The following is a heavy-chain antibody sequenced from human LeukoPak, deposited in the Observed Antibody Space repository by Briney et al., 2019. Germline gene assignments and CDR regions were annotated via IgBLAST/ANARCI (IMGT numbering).Heavy chain of an antibody. D-gene: IGHD3-16*01. J-gene: IGHJ6*02. CDR3: AKDTVLGGYYYYGMDV. V-gene: IGHV3-30*18. CDR2: ISYDGSNK. CDR1: GFTFSSYG. Sequence: GGSLRLSCAASGFTFSSYGMHWVRQAPGKRMEWVAVISYDGSNKYYADSVKGRFTISRDNSKNTLYLQMNSLRAEDTAVYYCAKDTVLGGYYYYGMDVWGQGTTVTVSS.